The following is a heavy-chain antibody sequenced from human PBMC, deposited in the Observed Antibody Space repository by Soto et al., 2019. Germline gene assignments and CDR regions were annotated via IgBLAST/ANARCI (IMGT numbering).Heavy chain of an antibody. D-gene: IGHD3-3*01. V-gene: IGHV3-74*01. CDR2: VNSDGSGT. CDR3: ARDGAIFGVVHYDY. J-gene: IGHJ4*02. CDR1: GFTFSNYW. Sequence: EVQLVESGGGLVQPGGSLRLSCAASGFTFSNYWLHWVRQVPGKGLVWVSRVNSDGSGTIYADSVKGGFTISRVNAKNTLYLQMNSRRAEDTAVYYCARDGAIFGVVHYDYWGQASLVSVSS.